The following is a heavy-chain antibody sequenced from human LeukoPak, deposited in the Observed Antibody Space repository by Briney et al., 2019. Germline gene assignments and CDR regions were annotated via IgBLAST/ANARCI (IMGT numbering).Heavy chain of an antibody. D-gene: IGHD7-27*01. J-gene: IGHJ4*02. V-gene: IGHV4-38-2*02. Sequence: SETLSLTCTVSGYSISSGYYWGWIRQPPGKGLEWIGSIYHSGSTYYNPSLKSRVTISVDTSKNQFSLKLSSVTAADTAVYYCARASRTGLGIGSLDYWGQGTLVTVSS. CDR3: ARASRTGLGIGSLDY. CDR2: IYHSGST. CDR1: GYSISSGYY.